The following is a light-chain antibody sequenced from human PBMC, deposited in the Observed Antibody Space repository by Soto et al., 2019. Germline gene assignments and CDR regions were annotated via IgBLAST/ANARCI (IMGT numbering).Light chain of an antibody. V-gene: IGKV3-20*01. CDR1: QSVSSSY. Sequence: EIVLTQSPGTLSFSPGESATLSCRASQSVSSSYLAWYQQKTGKAPRLLIYGASSRATGIPDRFSGSGSGTDFTLTISRLEPEDFAAYFCQQYGSSPRTFGQGTKVEMK. CDR2: GAS. J-gene: IGKJ1*01. CDR3: QQYGSSPRT.